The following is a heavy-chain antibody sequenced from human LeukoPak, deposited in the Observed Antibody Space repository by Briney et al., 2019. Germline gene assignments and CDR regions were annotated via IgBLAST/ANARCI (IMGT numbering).Heavy chain of an antibody. CDR1: GFTFSSFW. V-gene: IGHV3-23*01. CDR2: ISGSGGSK. J-gene: IGHJ4*02. D-gene: IGHD5-12*01. Sequence: PGGSLRLSCAASGFTFSSFWMSWVRQVPGKGLEWVSAISGSGGSKYTADSVKGRFIIARDNSKNTLYLQMNSLRVEDTAIYYCAKREGYSYNLWGQGTLVTVSS. CDR3: AKREGYSYNL.